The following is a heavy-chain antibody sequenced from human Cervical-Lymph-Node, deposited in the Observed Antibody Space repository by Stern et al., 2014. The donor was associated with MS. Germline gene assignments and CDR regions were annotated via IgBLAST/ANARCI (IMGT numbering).Heavy chain of an antibody. CDR2: IHASGNT. CDR3: ARYYYESSGYPPYYFDY. Sequence: QVQLQESGPGLVKPSQTLSLTCTVSGGSITSGSSFWSWIRQPAGQGLEWIGRIHASGNTNYNPSLSIRVTMSVDTSKTQFPLKVTSGTAADTAVYYCARYYYESSGYPPYYFDYWGQGILVTVSS. D-gene: IGHD3-22*01. V-gene: IGHV4-61*02. CDR1: GGSITSGSSF. J-gene: IGHJ4*02.